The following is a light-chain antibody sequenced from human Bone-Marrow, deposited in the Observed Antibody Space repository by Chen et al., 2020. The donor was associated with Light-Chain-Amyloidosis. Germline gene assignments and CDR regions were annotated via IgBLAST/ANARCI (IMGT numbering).Light chain of an antibody. J-gene: IGLJ3*02. CDR2: EDD. CDR1: SGSIATNY. CDR3: QSYQGSSQGV. Sequence: NFMLTQPHSVSESTGKTVIISCPRSSGSIATNYVQWYQQRPGSSHTTVIYEDDQRPSGVPDRFSGSIDRSSNSASLNISGLKTEDEADYYCQSYQGSSQGVFGGGTKLTVL. V-gene: IGLV6-57*01.